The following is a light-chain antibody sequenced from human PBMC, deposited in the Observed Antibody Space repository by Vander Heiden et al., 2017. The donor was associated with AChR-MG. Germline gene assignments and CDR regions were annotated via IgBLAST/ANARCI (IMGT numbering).Light chain of an antibody. Sequence: TVVTQEPSFSVSPGGTVTPTCGLDSGSVSTSHYPNWCQQTPGQAPRTLIYSTSSRSSGVPDRFSGSILGNKAALTITGAEADDDSDYYCVLYMGRGIWMFGGGTKLTVL. J-gene: IGLJ3*02. CDR2: STS. V-gene: IGLV8-61*01. CDR3: VLYMGRGIWM. CDR1: SGSVSTSHY.